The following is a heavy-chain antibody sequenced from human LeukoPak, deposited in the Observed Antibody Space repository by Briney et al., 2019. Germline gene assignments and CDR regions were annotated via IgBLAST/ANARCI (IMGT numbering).Heavy chain of an antibody. Sequence: GGSLRLSCAASGFTFSSYAMSWVRQAPGKGLEWVSAISGSGGSTYYADSVKGRFTISRDNSKNTLYLQMNSLRAEDTAVYYRAKDVVVAATSIWYFDLWGRGTLVTVSS. J-gene: IGHJ2*01. CDR2: ISGSGGST. V-gene: IGHV3-23*01. D-gene: IGHD2-15*01. CDR1: GFTFSSYA. CDR3: AKDVVVAATSIWYFDL.